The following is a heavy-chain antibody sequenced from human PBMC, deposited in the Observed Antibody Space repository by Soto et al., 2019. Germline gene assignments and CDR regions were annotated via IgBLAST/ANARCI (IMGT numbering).Heavy chain of an antibody. CDR2: ISGSGGST. CDR3: ATIPLWSEVVDY. V-gene: IGHV3-23*01. Sequence: PGGSLRLSCAASGFTFSSYAMSWVRQAPGKGLEWVSAISGSGGSTYYADSVKGRFTISRDNSKNTLYLQMNSLRAEDTAVYYCATIPLWSEVVDYWGQGPLVTVSS. D-gene: IGHD5-18*01. CDR1: GFTFSSYA. J-gene: IGHJ4*02.